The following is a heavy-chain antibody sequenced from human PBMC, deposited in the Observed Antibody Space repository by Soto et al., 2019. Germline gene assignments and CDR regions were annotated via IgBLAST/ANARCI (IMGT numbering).Heavy chain of an antibody. CDR2: IYWDDAQ. V-gene: IGHV2-5*02. CDR3: AHKRDVSRGFKY. J-gene: IGHJ4*02. D-gene: IGHD3-10*01. Sequence: QITLKESGPTLVKPTQTLTLTCTFSGFSFSVNGVAVGWIRQPPGQALEWLALIYWDDAQRYNPSLKDRLTITKNTSRNQVVLTMTNMDPVDTATYYCAHKRDVSRGFKYWGQGTLVTVSS. CDR1: GFSFSVNGVA.